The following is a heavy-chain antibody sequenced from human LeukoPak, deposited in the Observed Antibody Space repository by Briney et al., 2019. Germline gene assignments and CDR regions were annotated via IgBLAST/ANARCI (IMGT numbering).Heavy chain of an antibody. Sequence: TGGSLRLSCAASGFTFSTYAMHWVRQAPGKGLEWVSSISSSSSYIYYADSVKGRFTISRDNAKNSLYLQMNSLRAEDTAVYYCARGAPRDTAMVIPYWGQGTLVTVSS. V-gene: IGHV3-21*01. CDR3: ARGAPRDTAMVIPY. CDR1: GFTFSTYA. CDR2: ISSSSSYI. J-gene: IGHJ4*02. D-gene: IGHD5-18*01.